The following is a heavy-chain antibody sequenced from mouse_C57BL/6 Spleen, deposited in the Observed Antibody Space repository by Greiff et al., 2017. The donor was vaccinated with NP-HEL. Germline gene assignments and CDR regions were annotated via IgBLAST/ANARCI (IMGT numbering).Heavy chain of an antibody. CDR1: GYAFSSSW. CDR3: AREGANWDLFDY. Sequence: VQLQQSGPELVKPGASVKISCKASGYAFSSSWMNWVKQRPGKGLEWIGRIYPGDGDTNYNGKFKGKATLTADKSSSTAYMRLSSLTSEDSAVYFCAREGANWDLFDYWGQGTTLTVSS. V-gene: IGHV1-82*01. J-gene: IGHJ2*01. D-gene: IGHD4-1*01. CDR2: IYPGDGDT.